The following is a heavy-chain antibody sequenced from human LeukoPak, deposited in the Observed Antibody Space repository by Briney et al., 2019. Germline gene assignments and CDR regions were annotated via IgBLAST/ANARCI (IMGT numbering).Heavy chain of an antibody. Sequence: PGGSLRLSCAASGLTFSSYGMHWVRQAPGKGLEWVAVISYDGSNKYYADSVKGRFTISRDNSKNTLYLQMNSLRAEDTAVYYCAKENPRYCSSTSCYGFDYWGQGTLVTVSS. CDR3: AKENPRYCSSTSCYGFDY. J-gene: IGHJ4*02. V-gene: IGHV3-30*18. CDR1: GLTFSSYG. CDR2: ISYDGSNK. D-gene: IGHD2-2*01.